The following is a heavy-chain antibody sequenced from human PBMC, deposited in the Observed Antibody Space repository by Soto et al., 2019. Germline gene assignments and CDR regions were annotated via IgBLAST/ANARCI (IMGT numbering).Heavy chain of an antibody. J-gene: IGHJ4*02. D-gene: IGHD4-17*01. V-gene: IGHV3-15*01. Sequence: VQLVESGGGFVKSGGSLRLSCEGSGFTFINAWMSWVRQAPGKGLEWVGRIKSRTDGGAADYAAPVRGRFSISRDDSKNTLYLQMNSLKSEDSALYYCTTDPGDYEDFWGQGTLVTVSS. CDR2: IKSRTDGGAA. CDR1: GFTFINAW. CDR3: TTDPGDYEDF.